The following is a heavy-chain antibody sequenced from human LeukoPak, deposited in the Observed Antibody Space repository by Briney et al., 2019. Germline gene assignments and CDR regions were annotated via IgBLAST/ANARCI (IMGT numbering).Heavy chain of an antibody. CDR2: INHSGST. D-gene: IGHD5-24*01. Sequence: SETLSLTCAVYGGTFSGYYWSWIRQPPGKGLEWIGEINHSGSTNYNPSLKSRVTISLDTSKNQISLKLISVTAADTAVYYCARAVVMATFDYWGQGTLVTVSS. J-gene: IGHJ4*02. CDR1: GGTFSGYY. CDR3: ARAVVMATFDY. V-gene: IGHV4-34*01.